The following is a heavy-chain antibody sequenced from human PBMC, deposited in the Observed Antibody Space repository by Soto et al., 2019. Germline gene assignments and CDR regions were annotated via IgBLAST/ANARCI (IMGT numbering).Heavy chain of an antibody. J-gene: IGHJ4*02. CDR2: ISYGGGTT. D-gene: IGHD3-22*01. V-gene: IGHV3-23*01. CDR3: ARSHLYYDSSGYPDY. CDR1: EFTFSNYA. Sequence: GGSLRLSCAASEFTFSNYAMSWVRQAPGKGLEWVSAISYGGGTTYYADSVKGRFTIPRDNSKNTLYLQMNSLRAEDTAVYYCARSHLYYDSSGYPDYWGQGTLVTVSS.